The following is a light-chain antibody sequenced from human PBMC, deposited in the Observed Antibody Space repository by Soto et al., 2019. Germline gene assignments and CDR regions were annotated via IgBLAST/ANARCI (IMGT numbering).Light chain of an antibody. CDR2: DVT. CDR3: QSYDSSLSGSEV. V-gene: IGLV2-11*01. J-gene: IGLJ1*01. CDR1: SSDVGRYEY. Sequence: QSVLTQPRSVSGSPGQSVTISCTGTSSDVGRYEYVSWYQQHPGKAPKLIIYDVTERPAGVPDRFSGSKSGNTASLTISGLQAEDEADYYCQSYDSSLSGSEVFGTGTKITVL.